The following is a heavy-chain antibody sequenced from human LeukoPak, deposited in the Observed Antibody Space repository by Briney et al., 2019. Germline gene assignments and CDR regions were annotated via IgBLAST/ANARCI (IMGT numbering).Heavy chain of an antibody. J-gene: IGHJ4*02. CDR1: GFTFSSYG. D-gene: IGHD3-10*01. V-gene: IGHV3-33*01. CDR3: ARGGQLWFGEVDY. Sequence: PGGSLRLSCAASGFTFSSYGMHWVRQAPGKGLEWVAVIWYDGSNKYYADSVKGRFTISRDNSKNTLYLQMNSLRAEDTAVYYCARGGQLWFGEVDYRGQGTLVTVSS. CDR2: IWYDGSNK.